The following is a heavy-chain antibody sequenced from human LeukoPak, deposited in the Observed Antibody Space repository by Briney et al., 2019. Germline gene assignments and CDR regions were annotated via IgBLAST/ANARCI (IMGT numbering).Heavy chain of an antibody. CDR1: GGSISSYY. D-gene: IGHD2-2*01. CDR2: IYYSGST. V-gene: IGHV4-59*01. CDR3: ARDQGYCSSTSCHISWFDP. J-gene: IGHJ5*02. Sequence: KPSETLSLTCTVSGGSISSYYWSWIRQPPGKGLEWIGYIYYSGSTNYNPSLKSRVTISVDTSKNQFSLKLSSVTAADTAVYYCARDQGYCSSTSCHISWFDPWGQGTLVTVSS.